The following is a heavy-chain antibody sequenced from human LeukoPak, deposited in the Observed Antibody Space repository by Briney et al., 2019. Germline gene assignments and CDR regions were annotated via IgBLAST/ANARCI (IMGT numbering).Heavy chain of an antibody. CDR3: ARGRGCSGGSCYRNLPFDY. D-gene: IGHD2-15*01. Sequence: SVTVSFKSSGGTFSIYAISWVGQAPGQGLEWMGRIIPILGIANYAHKFQGRVTITADKSPSTAYMELSSLRSEDTALYYCARGRGCSGGSCYRNLPFDYWGQGTLVTVSS. V-gene: IGHV1-69*04. J-gene: IGHJ4*02. CDR1: GGTFSIYA. CDR2: IIPILGIA.